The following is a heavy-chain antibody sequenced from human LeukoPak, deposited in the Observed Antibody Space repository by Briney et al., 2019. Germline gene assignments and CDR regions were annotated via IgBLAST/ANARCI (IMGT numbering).Heavy chain of an antibody. V-gene: IGHV4-34*01. J-gene: IGHJ6*02. D-gene: IGHD5-12*01. CDR2: INHSGST. CDR3: ARGVWLRMGYSYGMDV. Sequence: SETLYLTCAVYGGSFSGYYWSRIRQPPGKGLEWIGEINHSGSTNYNPSLKSRVTISVDTSKNQFSLKLSSVTAADTAVYYCARGVWLRMGYSYGMDVWGQGTTVTVSS. CDR1: GGSFSGYY.